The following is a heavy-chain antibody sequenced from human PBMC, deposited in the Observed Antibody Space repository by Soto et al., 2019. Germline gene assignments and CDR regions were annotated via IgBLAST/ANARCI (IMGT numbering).Heavy chain of an antibody. CDR2: ISYEGSNK. D-gene: IGHD3-9*01. CDR3: ARGLVEINY. V-gene: IGHV3-30-3*01. J-gene: IGHJ4*02. CDR1: GFTFSSHA. Sequence: QVQLVESGGGVVQPGRSLRLSCAASGFTFSSHAMHWVRQAPGKGLEWVAFISYEGSNKYYADSVKGRFTISRDNSKNTLFLQINSLRAEDTAVYYCARGLVEINYWGQGTLVTVTS.